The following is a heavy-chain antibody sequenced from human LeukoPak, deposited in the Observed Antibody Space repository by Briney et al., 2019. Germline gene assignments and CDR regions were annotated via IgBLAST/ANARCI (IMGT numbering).Heavy chain of an antibody. CDR2: ISGSGGGT. CDR1: GFTFSSYA. CDR3: AKGGGSYGVDY. J-gene: IGHJ4*02. V-gene: IGHV3-23*01. D-gene: IGHD1-26*01. Sequence: GGSLRLSCAASGFTFSSYAMSWVRQAPGKGLEWASAISGSGGGTYYADSVKGRFTISRDNSKNTLYLQMNSLRAEDTAVYYCAKGGGSYGVDYWGQGTLVTVSS.